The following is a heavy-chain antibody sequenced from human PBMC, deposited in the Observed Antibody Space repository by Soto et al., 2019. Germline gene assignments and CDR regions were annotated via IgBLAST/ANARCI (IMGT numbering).Heavy chain of an antibody. CDR3: AKEPYSSSWTRIFDY. J-gene: IGHJ4*02. CDR1: GCTFSSYA. CDR2: ISGSGGST. V-gene: IGHV3-23*01. Sequence: PXGSLRLSCAASGCTFSSYAMSWVRQAPGKGLEWVSAISGSGGSTYYADSVKGRFTISRDNSKNTLYLQMNSLRAEDTAVYYCAKEPYSSSWTRIFDYWGQGTLFTVSS. D-gene: IGHD6-13*01.